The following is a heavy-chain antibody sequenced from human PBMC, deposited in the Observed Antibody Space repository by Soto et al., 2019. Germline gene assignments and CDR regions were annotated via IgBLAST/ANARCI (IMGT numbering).Heavy chain of an antibody. D-gene: IGHD2-15*01. V-gene: IGHV3-23*01. CDR3: AKGRSGGSLDWLDP. CDR1: GFTFTSYV. Sequence: EVQLLESGGGLVEPGGSLRLSCAASGFTFTSYVMYWVRQAPGKGLEFVSGISSSGSGTYYADSVQGRFTTSRDNSRNTVYLQMNSLTAEDTAVYYCAKGRSGGSLDWLDPWGQGTLVTVSS. J-gene: IGHJ5*02. CDR2: ISSSGSGT.